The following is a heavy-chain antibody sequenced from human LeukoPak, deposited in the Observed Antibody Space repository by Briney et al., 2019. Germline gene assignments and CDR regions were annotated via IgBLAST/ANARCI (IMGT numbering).Heavy chain of an antibody. D-gene: IGHD3-9*01. Sequence: TGGSLRLSCAASGFTFSSYAMHWVRQAPGKGLEWVAVISYDGSNKYYADSVKGRFTISRDNSKNTLYLQMNSLRAEDTAVYYCARGVGLYDILTGYHLYYYGMDVWGQGTTVAVSS. V-gene: IGHV3-30*04. CDR1: GFTFSSYA. CDR3: ARGVGLYDILTGYHLYYYGMDV. CDR2: ISYDGSNK. J-gene: IGHJ6*02.